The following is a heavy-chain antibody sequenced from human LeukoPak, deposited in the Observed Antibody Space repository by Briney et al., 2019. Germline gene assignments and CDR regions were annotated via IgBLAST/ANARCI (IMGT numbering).Heavy chain of an antibody. CDR1: GGSISSYY. CDR3: ARNRQLGFDI. Sequence: PSETLSLTCTVSGGSISSYYWSWIRQPPGKGLEWIGYIYYSGSTNYNPSLKSRVTISVDTSKNQFSLKLSSVTAADTAMYYCARNRQLGFDIWGQGSMVTVSS. D-gene: IGHD1-1*01. CDR2: IYYSGST. V-gene: IGHV4-59*12. J-gene: IGHJ3*02.